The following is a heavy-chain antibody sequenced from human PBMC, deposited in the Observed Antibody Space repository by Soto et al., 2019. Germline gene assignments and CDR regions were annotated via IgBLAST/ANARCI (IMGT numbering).Heavy chain of an antibody. Sequence: QVQLVESGGGVVQPGRSLRLSCAASGFTFSSYGMHWVRQAPGKGLEWVAVISYDGSNKYYADSVKGRFTISRDNSKNTLYLQMNSLRAEDTAVYYCAKAAVAAPKYYFDYWGQGPLVTVSS. J-gene: IGHJ4*02. CDR2: ISYDGSNK. D-gene: IGHD6-19*01. V-gene: IGHV3-30*18. CDR3: AKAAVAAPKYYFDY. CDR1: GFTFSSYG.